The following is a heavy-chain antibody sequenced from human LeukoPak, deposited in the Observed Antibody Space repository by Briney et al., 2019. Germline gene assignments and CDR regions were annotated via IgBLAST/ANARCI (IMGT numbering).Heavy chain of an antibody. CDR3: ARSDDDAFDI. CDR2: ISSSSSYI. V-gene: IGHV3-21*01. J-gene: IGHJ3*02. Sequence: GGSLRLSRAASGFTFSSYSMNWVRQAPGKGLEWVSSISSSSSYIYYADSVKGRFTISRDNAKNSLYLQMNSLRAEDTAVYYCARSDDDAFDIWGQGTMVTVSS. CDR1: GFTFSSYS.